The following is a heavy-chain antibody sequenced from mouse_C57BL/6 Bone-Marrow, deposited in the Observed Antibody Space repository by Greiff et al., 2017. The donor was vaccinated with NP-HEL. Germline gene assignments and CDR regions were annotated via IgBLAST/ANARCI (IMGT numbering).Heavy chain of an antibody. V-gene: IGHV8-8*01. J-gene: IGHJ4*01. CDR2: IWWDDDK. CDR1: GFSLSTFGMG. Sequence: QVQLKESGPGILQPSQTLSLTCSFSGFSLSTFGMGVGWIRQPSGKGLEWLAHIWWDDDKYYNPALKSRLTISKDTSKNQVFLKIANVDTADTATYYCARIYDYYRGYYAMDYWGQGSSVTVSS. CDR3: ARIYDYYRGYYAMDY. D-gene: IGHD2-4*01.